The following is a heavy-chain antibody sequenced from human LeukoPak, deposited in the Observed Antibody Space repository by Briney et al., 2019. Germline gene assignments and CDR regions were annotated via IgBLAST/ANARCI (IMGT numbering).Heavy chain of an antibody. J-gene: IGHJ4*02. CDR1: GFTFSSYS. D-gene: IGHD1-26*01. Sequence: AGGSLRLSCAASGFTFSSYSMSWVRQAPGKGLEWVSYISSDSTTIHYADSVRGRFTISRDNVKNSLYLQMNSLTTEDTAVYHCARDGGSYFGGRYDYWGQGILVTVSS. CDR2: ISSDSTTI. CDR3: ARDGGSYFGGRYDY. V-gene: IGHV3-48*01.